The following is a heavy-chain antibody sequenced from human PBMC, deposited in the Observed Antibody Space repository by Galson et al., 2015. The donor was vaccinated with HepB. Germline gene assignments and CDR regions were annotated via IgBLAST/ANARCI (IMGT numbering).Heavy chain of an antibody. D-gene: IGHD4-17*01. J-gene: IGHJ4*02. CDR2: ISYDGSNK. CDR3: AKEGDYVGYFDY. V-gene: IGHV3-30*18. CDR1: GFTFSSYG. Sequence: SLRLSCAASGFTFSSYGMHWVRQAPGKGLEWVAVISYDGSNKYYADSVKGRFTISRDNSKNTLYLQMNSLRAEDTAVYYCAKEGDYVGYFDYWGQGTLVTVSS.